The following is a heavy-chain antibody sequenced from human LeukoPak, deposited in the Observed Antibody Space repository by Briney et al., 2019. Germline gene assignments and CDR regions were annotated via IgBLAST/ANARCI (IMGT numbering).Heavy chain of an antibody. D-gene: IGHD6-13*01. J-gene: IGHJ5*02. V-gene: IGHV1-46*01. CDR2: INPSGAST. Sequence: ASVKVSCKASGYTSTSYYMHWVRQAPGQGLERMGIINPSGASTNYAQKFQGRVNMTRDTSTNTVYMELGSLRSEDTAVYYCARVAAAGFAYDKFDPWGQGTLVTVSS. CDR3: ARVAAAGFAYDKFDP. CDR1: GYTSTSYY.